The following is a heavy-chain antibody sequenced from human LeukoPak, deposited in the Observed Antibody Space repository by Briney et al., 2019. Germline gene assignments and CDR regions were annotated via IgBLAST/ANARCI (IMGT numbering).Heavy chain of an antibody. D-gene: IGHD2-21*02. CDR1: GFTFSGSA. CDR2: MRSKAHSYAT. CDR3: TIVEYCGGDCYP. V-gene: IGHV3-73*01. Sequence: GGSLRLSCAASGFTFSGSAMHWVRQASGKGLEWVGRMRSKAHSYATAYAASVKGRFTISRDDSKNTAYLQMNSLKTEDTAVYYCTIVEYCGGDCYPWGQGTLVTVSS. J-gene: IGHJ5*02.